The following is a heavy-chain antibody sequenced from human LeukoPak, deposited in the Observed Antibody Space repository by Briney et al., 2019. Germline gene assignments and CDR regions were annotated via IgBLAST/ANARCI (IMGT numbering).Heavy chain of an antibody. CDR3: AEDQKLQPFHY. CDR2: IKQDGSEK. Sequence: GGSLRLSCAASGFTFSNYWMSWVRQAPGKGLEWVANIKQDGSEKYYVDSVKGRFTISRDNSRNTLYLQMNRLRIEDTSVYYCAEDQKLQPFHYWGQGTLVTVSS. D-gene: IGHD2-15*01. V-gene: IGHV3-7*01. J-gene: IGHJ4*02. CDR1: GFTFSNYW.